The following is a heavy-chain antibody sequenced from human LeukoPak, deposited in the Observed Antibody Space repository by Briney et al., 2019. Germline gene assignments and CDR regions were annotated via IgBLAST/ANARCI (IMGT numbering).Heavy chain of an antibody. D-gene: IGHD3-22*01. Sequence: ATVKVSCKVSGYTLTELSIHWVRQAPGKGLEWMGGFDPEDGETIYAQRFQGRVTMTEDTSTDTAYMELSSLRSEDAAVYYCATVSYYYDSSGYQGYFQHWGQGTLVTVSS. CDR1: GYTLTELS. CDR2: FDPEDGET. CDR3: ATVSYYYDSSGYQGYFQH. J-gene: IGHJ1*01. V-gene: IGHV1-24*01.